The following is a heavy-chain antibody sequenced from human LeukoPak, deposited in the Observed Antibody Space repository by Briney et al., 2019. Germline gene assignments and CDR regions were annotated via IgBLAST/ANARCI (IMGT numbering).Heavy chain of an antibody. Sequence: SVKVSCKASGGTFSSYAISWVRQAPGQGLEWMGGIIPIFGRAKYAQKFQGRVTITTDESTSTAYMELSSLRSEDTAVYYCARGRRLRQFDYWGQGTLVTVSS. V-gene: IGHV1-69*05. CDR1: GGTFSSYA. CDR3: ARGRRLRQFDY. D-gene: IGHD5-12*01. CDR2: IIPIFGRA. J-gene: IGHJ4*02.